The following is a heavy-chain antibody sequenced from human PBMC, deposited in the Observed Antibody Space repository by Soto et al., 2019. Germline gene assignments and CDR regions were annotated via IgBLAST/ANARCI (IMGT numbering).Heavy chain of an antibody. CDR2: ISYDGSNK. Sequence: QVQLVESGGGVVQPGRSLRLSCAASGFTFSSYAMHWVRQAPGKGLEWVAVISYDGSNKYYADSVKGRFTISRDNSKNTLYLQMNSLRAEDTAVYCCAREGGYGERHFDYWGQGTLVTVSS. CDR3: AREGGYGERHFDY. D-gene: IGHD4-17*01. V-gene: IGHV3-30-3*01. J-gene: IGHJ4*02. CDR1: GFTFSSYA.